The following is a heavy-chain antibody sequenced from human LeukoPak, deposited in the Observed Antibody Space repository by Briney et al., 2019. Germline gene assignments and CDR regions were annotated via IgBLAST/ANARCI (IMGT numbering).Heavy chain of an antibody. CDR2: ISDSGGST. Sequence: GGSLRLSCAASGFTFSNYAMSWVRQAPGTGLEWVSGISDSGGSTYYADSVKGRFTISRDNSKNTLYLQMNSLRAEDTAVYYCAKDRGSSWYSWGQGTLVTVSS. CDR1: GFTFSNYA. J-gene: IGHJ4*02. V-gene: IGHV3-23*01. CDR3: AKDRGSSWYS. D-gene: IGHD6-13*01.